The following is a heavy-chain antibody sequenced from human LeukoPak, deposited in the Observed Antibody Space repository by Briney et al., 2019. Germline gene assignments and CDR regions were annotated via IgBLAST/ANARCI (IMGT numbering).Heavy chain of an antibody. CDR3: ARVLNFSRGTVTPLSNWYFDL. V-gene: IGHV3-13*04. CDR1: GFTFSSYD. Sequence: HAGGSLRLSCAASGFTFSSYDMHWVRQATGKGLEWVSAIGSAGDTYYPDSVKGRFTISRENARNSFYLQMNSLRAGDTAVYYCARVLNFSRGTVTPLSNWYFDLWGRGTLVTVS. D-gene: IGHD4-17*01. CDR2: IGSAGDT. J-gene: IGHJ2*01.